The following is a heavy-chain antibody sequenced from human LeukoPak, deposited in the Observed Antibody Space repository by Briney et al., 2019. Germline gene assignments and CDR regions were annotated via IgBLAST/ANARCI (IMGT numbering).Heavy chain of an antibody. CDR1: GYTITGYY. J-gene: IGHJ5*02. D-gene: IGHD2-2*01. Sequence: GASVKVSCKASGYTITGYYMHWVRQAPGQGLEWMGWINPNSGGTNYAQKFQGRVTMTRDTSISTAYMELSRLRSDDTAVYYCAKSEIVVVPAAEAGWFDPWGQGTLVTVSS. V-gene: IGHV1-2*02. CDR3: AKSEIVVVPAAEAGWFDP. CDR2: INPNSGGT.